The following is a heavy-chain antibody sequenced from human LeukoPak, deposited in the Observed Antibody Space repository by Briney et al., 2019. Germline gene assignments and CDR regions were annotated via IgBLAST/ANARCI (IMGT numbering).Heavy chain of an antibody. CDR1: GGSISKYY. CDR2: IYYSGST. CDR3: ARVYGDYVAEYFQH. Sequence: SETLSLTCTVSGGSISKYYWNWIRQPPGKGLEWIGYIYYSGSTNYSPSLKSRVTVSIDKSKNQFSLKLSSVTAADTAVYYCARVYGDYVAEYFQHWGQGTLVTVSS. D-gene: IGHD4-17*01. J-gene: IGHJ1*01. V-gene: IGHV4-59*12.